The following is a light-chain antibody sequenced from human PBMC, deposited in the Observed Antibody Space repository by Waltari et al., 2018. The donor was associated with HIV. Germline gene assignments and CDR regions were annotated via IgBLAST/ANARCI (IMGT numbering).Light chain of an antibody. CDR2: RTV. V-gene: IGLV1-40*01. CDR3: QTYDTSLGGWV. J-gene: IGLJ3*02. Sequence: QSVLTQPPSVSGAPGQRVTISCTGSRTNIGAGYDVHWYQQLPGTAPKLLIFRTVNLPSVFPDRFSGSKSDTSASLAITGLQAEDEADFYCQTYDTSLGGWVFGGGTKLTVL. CDR1: RTNIGAGYD.